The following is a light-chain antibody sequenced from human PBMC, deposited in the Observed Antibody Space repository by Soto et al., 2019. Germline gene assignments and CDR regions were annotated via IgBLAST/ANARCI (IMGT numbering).Light chain of an antibody. J-gene: IGLJ3*02. CDR1: SSDVGNYNR. Sequence: QSALTQPPSVSGSPGQSVTISCTGTSSDVGNYNRVSWYQQPPGTAPKLMIYEVTKRPSGVPDRFSGSKSGNTASLTISGLQAEDEADYYCSSYASSNTLVFGGGTKLTVL. V-gene: IGLV2-18*02. CDR3: SSYASSNTLV. CDR2: EVT.